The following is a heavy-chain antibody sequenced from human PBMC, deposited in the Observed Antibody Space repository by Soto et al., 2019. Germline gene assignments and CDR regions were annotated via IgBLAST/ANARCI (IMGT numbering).Heavy chain of an antibody. CDR1: GYTFTSYD. CDR3: ARGRLPRRESLRIADRSYYYYMDV. CDR2: MNPNSGNT. J-gene: IGHJ6*03. V-gene: IGHV1-8*01. Sequence: ASVKVSCKASGYTFTSYDINWVRQATGQGLEWMGWMNPNSGNTGYAQKFQGRVTMTRNTSISTAYMELSSLRSEDTAVYYCARGRLPRRESLRIADRSYYYYMDVWGKGTTVTVS. D-gene: IGHD6-6*01.